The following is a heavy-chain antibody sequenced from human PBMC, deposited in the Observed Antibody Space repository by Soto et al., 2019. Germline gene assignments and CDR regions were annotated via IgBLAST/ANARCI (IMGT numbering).Heavy chain of an antibody. CDR2: IIPIFGTA. Sequence: SVKVSCKASGYTFSGFYMHWVRQAPGQGLEWMGGIIPIFGTANYAQKFQGRVTITADESTSTAYMELSSLRSEDTAVYYCARPRSSDPVAGLGYWGQGTLVTVSS. J-gene: IGHJ4*02. D-gene: IGHD6-19*01. CDR1: GYTFSGFY. V-gene: IGHV1-69*13. CDR3: ARPRSSDPVAGLGY.